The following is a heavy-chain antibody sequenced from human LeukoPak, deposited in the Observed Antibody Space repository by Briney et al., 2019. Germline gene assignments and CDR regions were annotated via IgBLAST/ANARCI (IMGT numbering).Heavy chain of an antibody. V-gene: IGHV4-59*01. CDR1: GGSISSYF. CDR3: ASQIGTGTSTFHFDL. CDR2: IYYNGSS. Sequence: SETLSLTCTVSGGSISSYFWSWIRQPPGKGLEWIGYIYYNGSSNYNPSLKSRVTISVDTSKNQLSLKLRSVTAADTAVYYCASQIGTGTSTFHFDLWGRGTLVTVSS. D-gene: IGHD2-2*01. J-gene: IGHJ2*01.